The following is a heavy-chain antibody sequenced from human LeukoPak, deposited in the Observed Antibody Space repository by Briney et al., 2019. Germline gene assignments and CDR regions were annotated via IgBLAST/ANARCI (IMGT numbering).Heavy chain of an antibody. Sequence: PGGSLRLPCAASGFTFSSYGMSWVRQAPGKGLEWVSAISGSGGSTYYADSVKGRFTISRDNSKNTLYLQMNSLRAEDTAVYYCAKAAMVRGVIPSYYFDYWGQGTLVTVSS. CDR1: GFTFSSYG. V-gene: IGHV3-23*01. CDR3: AKAAMVRGVIPSYYFDY. D-gene: IGHD3-10*01. CDR2: ISGSGGST. J-gene: IGHJ4*02.